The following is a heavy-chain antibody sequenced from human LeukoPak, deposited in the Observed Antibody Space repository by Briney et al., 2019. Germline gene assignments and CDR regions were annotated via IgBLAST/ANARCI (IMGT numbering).Heavy chain of an antibody. J-gene: IGHJ4*02. CDR2: IWYDGSNK. CDR1: GFTFSIYG. Sequence: GRSLRLSCAASGFTFSIYGMHWVRQAPGKGLEWVAVIWYDGSNKYYADSVKGRFTISRDNSKNTLYLQMNSLRAEDTAVYYCARGGEYYDFWSGSNLPLDYWGQGTLVTVSS. D-gene: IGHD3-3*01. V-gene: IGHV3-33*01. CDR3: ARGGEYYDFWSGSNLPLDY.